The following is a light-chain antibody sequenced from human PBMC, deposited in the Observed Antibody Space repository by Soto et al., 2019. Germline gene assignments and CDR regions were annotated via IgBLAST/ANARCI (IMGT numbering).Light chain of an antibody. CDR1: SSDVGSYKL. V-gene: IGLV2-23*02. CDR2: EVS. Sequence: QSALTQPASVSGSPGQSITISCTGTSSDVGSYKLVSWYQQHPGKAPKLMISEVSKRPSGISDRFSGXKSGSXASLTISGLQAEDEADYYCCSYAGTSTHTVFGGGTQLTVL. J-gene: IGLJ7*01. CDR3: CSYAGTSTHTV.